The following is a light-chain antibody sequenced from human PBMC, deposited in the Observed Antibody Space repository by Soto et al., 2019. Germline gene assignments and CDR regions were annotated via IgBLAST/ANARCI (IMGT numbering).Light chain of an antibody. CDR1: QSFSSAH. CDR2: GAS. CDR3: QQYGSSPSIT. V-gene: IGKV3-20*01. J-gene: IGKJ5*01. Sequence: EIVLTQSPGTLSLSPGEGSTLSCRASQSFSSAHLSWYQQKPGQAPRLLIYGASTRATGIPDRFIGSGSGTDFTLIITKLEPEDFAVYYCQQYGSSPSITFGQGTRLEIK.